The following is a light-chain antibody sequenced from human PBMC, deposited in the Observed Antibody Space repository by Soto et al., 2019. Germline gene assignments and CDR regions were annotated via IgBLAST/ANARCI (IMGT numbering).Light chain of an antibody. CDR2: DVS. CDR1: QSINNL. Sequence: DVQMTQSPSTLSASVGDRVTIHCRASQSINNLLAWYQQKPGKAHKFLIYDVSTLESGVTSRFSGSGSGTEFTLTISSLQPEDFATYYCQQYDSYPLTFGGGTKVDIK. V-gene: IGKV1-5*01. CDR3: QQYDSYPLT. J-gene: IGKJ4*01.